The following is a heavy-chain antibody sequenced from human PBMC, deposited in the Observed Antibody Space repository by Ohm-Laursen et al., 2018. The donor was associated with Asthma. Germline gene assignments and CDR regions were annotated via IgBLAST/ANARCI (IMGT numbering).Heavy chain of an antibody. D-gene: IGHD2-21*01. CDR3: ARDSSMTKGAFDI. CDR2: IIGSGADT. Sequence: SLRLSCAASGFTFSSYAMSWVRQAPGKGLECVSAIIGSGADTYYADSVKGRFTISRDNSKNTLYLQMNSLRAEDTAVYYCARDSSMTKGAFDIWGQGTMVTVSS. CDR1: GFTFSSYA. V-gene: IGHV3-23*01. J-gene: IGHJ3*02.